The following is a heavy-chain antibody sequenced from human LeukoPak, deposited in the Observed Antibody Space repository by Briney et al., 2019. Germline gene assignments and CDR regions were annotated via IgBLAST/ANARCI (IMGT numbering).Heavy chain of an antibody. CDR3: AREYSASEH. D-gene: IGHD5-12*01. Sequence: RASVKVSCKASGYTFVGYYLHWVRQAPGQGLEWMAWIYPYTGNTHYAQNFQGRITVTRDTSVSTTYMELSWLTSDDTARYYCAREYSASEHWGQGTLVTVSS. CDR2: IYPYTGNT. V-gene: IGHV1-2*02. CDR1: GYTFVGYY. J-gene: IGHJ4*02.